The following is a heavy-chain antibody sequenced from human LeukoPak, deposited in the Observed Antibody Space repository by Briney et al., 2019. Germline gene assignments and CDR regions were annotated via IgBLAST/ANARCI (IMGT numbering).Heavy chain of an antibody. D-gene: IGHD3-16*01. J-gene: IGHJ4*02. CDR1: GFTFSNAW. CDR3: TTSPTFGGANY. CDR2: IKSKTDGGTT. Sequence: GGSLRLSCAASGFTFSNAWMSWVRQAPGKGLEWVGRIKSKTDGGTTDYAAPVKGRFTISRDDSKNTLYLQMNSLKTEDTAVDYCTTSPTFGGANYWGQGTLVTVSS. V-gene: IGHV3-15*01.